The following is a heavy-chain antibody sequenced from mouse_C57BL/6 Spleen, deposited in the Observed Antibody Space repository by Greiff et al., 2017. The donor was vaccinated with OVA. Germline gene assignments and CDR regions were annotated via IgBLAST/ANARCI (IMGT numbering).Heavy chain of an antibody. CDR3: TTRYGSWYFDV. Sequence: VQLQQSGAELVRPGASVKLSCTASGFNIKDDYMHWVKQRPEQGLEWIGWIDPENGDTEYASKFQGKATITADTSSNTAYLQLSSLTSEDTAVYYCTTRYGSWYFDVWGTGTTVTVSS. V-gene: IGHV14-4*01. CDR1: GFNIKDDY. D-gene: IGHD2-2*01. CDR2: IDPENGDT. J-gene: IGHJ1*03.